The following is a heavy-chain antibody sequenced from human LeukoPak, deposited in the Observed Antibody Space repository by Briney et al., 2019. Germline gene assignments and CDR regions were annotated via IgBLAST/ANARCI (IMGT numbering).Heavy chain of an antibody. CDR3: ARDRAGTLDY. Sequence: PSETLSLTCTVSGGSISSSSYYWGWIRQPPGKGLEWIGSIYYSGSTYYNPSLKSRVTISVDTSKNQFSLKLSSVTAADTAVYYCARDRAGTLDYWGQGILVTVSS. CDR1: GGSISSSSYY. V-gene: IGHV4-39*07. D-gene: IGHD1/OR15-1a*01. CDR2: IYYSGST. J-gene: IGHJ4*02.